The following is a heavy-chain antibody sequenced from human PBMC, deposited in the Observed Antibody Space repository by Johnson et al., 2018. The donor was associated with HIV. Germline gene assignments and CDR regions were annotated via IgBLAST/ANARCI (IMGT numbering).Heavy chain of an antibody. J-gene: IGHJ3*01. CDR3: ARDGKYSSIGPDAFDV. CDR1: GFTVSSNY. Sequence: VQLVESGGGLVQRGGSLRPSCAASGFTVSSNYMTWVRQAPGKGLEWVSVIYSGGSTYYADSVKGRFTISRDHSENTLYLQMNSLRPEDTAVYFCARDGKYSSIGPDAFDVWGQGTMVTVSS. CDR2: IYSGGST. D-gene: IGHD6-13*01. V-gene: IGHV3-66*02.